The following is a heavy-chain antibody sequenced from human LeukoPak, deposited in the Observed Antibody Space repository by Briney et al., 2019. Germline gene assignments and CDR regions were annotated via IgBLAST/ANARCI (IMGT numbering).Heavy chain of an antibody. CDR2: INPSGGST. Sequence: ASVKASCKASGYTFTSYYMHWVRQAPGQGLEWMGIINPSGGSTSYAQKFQGRITMTRDTSTSTVYMELSSLRSEDTAVYYCARDEGIAAAGVDYWGQGTLVTVSS. CDR1: GYTFTSYY. D-gene: IGHD6-13*01. J-gene: IGHJ4*02. V-gene: IGHV1-46*01. CDR3: ARDEGIAAAGVDY.